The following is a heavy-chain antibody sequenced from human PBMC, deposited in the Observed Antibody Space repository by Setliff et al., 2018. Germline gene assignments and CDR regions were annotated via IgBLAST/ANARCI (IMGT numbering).Heavy chain of an antibody. Sequence: PGGSLRLSCAASGFTFSSYSMDWVRQAPGKGLEWVSSISSSSGYIYYADSVKGRFTISRDNAKNSLYLQMNSLRAEDTAVYYCARGSIAAAGTDLDYWGQGTLVTVSS. CDR2: ISSSSGYI. CDR1: GFTFSSYS. J-gene: IGHJ4*02. V-gene: IGHV3-21*01. CDR3: ARGSIAAAGTDLDY. D-gene: IGHD6-13*01.